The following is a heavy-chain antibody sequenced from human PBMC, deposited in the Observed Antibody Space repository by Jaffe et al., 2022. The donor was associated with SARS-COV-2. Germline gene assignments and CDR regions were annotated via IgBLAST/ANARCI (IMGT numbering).Heavy chain of an antibody. V-gene: IGHV3-7*04. D-gene: IGHD6-19*01. Sequence: EVQLVESGGGLVQPGGSLRLSCAASGFTFSSYWMSWVRQAPGKGLEWVANIKQDGSEKYYVDSVKGRFTISRDNAKNSLYLQMNSLRAEDTAVYYCARVGYSSASVLGYWGQGTLVTVSS. J-gene: IGHJ4*02. CDR2: IKQDGSEK. CDR3: ARVGYSSASVLGY. CDR1: GFTFSSYW.